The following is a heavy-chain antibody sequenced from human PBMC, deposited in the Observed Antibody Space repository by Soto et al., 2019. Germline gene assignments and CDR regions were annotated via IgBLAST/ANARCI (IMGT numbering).Heavy chain of an antibody. CDR1: GFTVFNTY. Sequence: EVQLVESGGGLIQPGGSLRLSCEASGFTVFNTYMSWVPQAPGKGLECVSVIYRGGSTYYADSVKGRFTISRDSSKNTVYVQMNSLRAEDTAVYYCARGFQSSFGYWGQGTLVTVSS. CDR2: IYRGGST. V-gene: IGHV3-53*01. D-gene: IGHD2-21*01. J-gene: IGHJ4*02. CDR3: ARGFQSSFGY.